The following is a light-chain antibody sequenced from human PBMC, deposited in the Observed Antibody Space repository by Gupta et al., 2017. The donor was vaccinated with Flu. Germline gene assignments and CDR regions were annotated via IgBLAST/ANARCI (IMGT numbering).Light chain of an antibody. CDR3: QQEDNWPPT. CDR2: GAS. CDR1: RSISSN. V-gene: IGKV3-15*01. Sequence: IDMTQSLVTLSVSPGESTTLSCRASRSISSNLAWYQQKPGQAPRLLIFGASTRASGVPARFSGSGSRTDFTLTIGSLQSEDSAVYYCQQEDNWPPTFGQGTKVEIK. J-gene: IGKJ1*01.